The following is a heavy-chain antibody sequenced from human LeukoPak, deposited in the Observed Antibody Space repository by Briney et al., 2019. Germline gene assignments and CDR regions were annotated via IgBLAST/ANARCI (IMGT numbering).Heavy chain of an antibody. D-gene: IGHD1-7*01. CDR1: GFTFSSYA. J-gene: IGHJ4*02. Sequence: GALRLSCAASGFTFSSYAMHWVRQAPGKGLEWVAVISYDGSNKYYADSVKGRFTISRDNSKNTLYLQMNSLRAEDTAVYYCASRSWELFFDYWGQGNMVSVSS. CDR3: ASRSWELFFDY. CDR2: ISYDGSNK. V-gene: IGHV3-30-3*01.